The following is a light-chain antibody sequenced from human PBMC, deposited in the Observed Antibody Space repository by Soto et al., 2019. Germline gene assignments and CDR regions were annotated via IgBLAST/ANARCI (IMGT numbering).Light chain of an antibody. CDR2: GAF. CDR1: QYIDTH. V-gene: IGKV1-27*01. Sequence: DIQMTQSPSSLSASVGGRVSITCRASQYIDTHLAWYQQNAGKSPQLLIFGAFTLQSGVPSRFSGSGSGTDFTLTINNVQPEDVATYYWQTYDKAPWTFGPGTKV. CDR3: QTYDKAPWT. J-gene: IGKJ1*01.